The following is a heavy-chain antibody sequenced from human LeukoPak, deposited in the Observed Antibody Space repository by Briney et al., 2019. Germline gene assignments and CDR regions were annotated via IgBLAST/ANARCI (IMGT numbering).Heavy chain of an antibody. D-gene: IGHD4-17*01. J-gene: IGHJ4*02. V-gene: IGHV3-66*01. CDR2: IYSGGQT. CDR1: AFVASSNY. CDR3: ARGHDYGDYGAFAYYFDY. Sequence: GSLKLSRAASAFVASSNYISLGRHPPGKGLEFLPVIYSGGQTFYPDFVKGRFTMSRDSSENMVYLQMTSLRAEDTAVYYCARGHDYGDYGAFAYYFDYWGQGTLVNVSS.